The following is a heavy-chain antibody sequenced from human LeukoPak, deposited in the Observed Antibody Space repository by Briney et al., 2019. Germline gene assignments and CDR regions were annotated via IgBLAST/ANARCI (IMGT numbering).Heavy chain of an antibody. Sequence: ASVKVSCKASGYTFTSYDINWVRQATGQGLEWMGWMNPNSGNTGYAQKFQGRVTMTRYTSISTAYMELSSLRSEDTAVYYCARAGEYCSGGSCYSTWFDPWGQGTLVTVSS. D-gene: IGHD2-15*01. CDR2: MNPNSGNT. CDR3: ARAGEYCSGGSCYSTWFDP. CDR1: GYTFTSYD. J-gene: IGHJ5*02. V-gene: IGHV1-8*01.